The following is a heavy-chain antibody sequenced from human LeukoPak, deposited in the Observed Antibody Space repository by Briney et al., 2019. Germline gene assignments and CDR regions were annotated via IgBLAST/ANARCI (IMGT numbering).Heavy chain of an antibody. J-gene: IGHJ4*02. V-gene: IGHV3-7*01. CDR1: GFTFSSYA. D-gene: IGHD3-16*02. Sequence: GGSLRLSCAASGFTFSSYAMSWVRQAPEKGLEWVANIKPSGSGKHYADSVEGRFTISRDNAKNSLYLQMNSLRAEDTAVYYCGTTTLSATWNYWGQGTLVTVSS. CDR3: GTTTLSATWNY. CDR2: IKPSGSGK.